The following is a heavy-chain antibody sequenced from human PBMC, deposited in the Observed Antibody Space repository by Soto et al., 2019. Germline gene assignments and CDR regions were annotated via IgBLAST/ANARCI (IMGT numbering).Heavy chain of an antibody. J-gene: IGHJ4*02. CDR3: ARDLAAVPRAFDY. CDR1: GGSISSYF. V-gene: IGHV4-59*01. CDR2: VYYTGTT. D-gene: IGHD6-13*01. Sequence: LSLTCTVSGGSISSYFYIWVRQPPGKGLEWIGSVYYTGTTDYNPSLESRVTISVDTSKTQFSLNLRSVTAADTAVYYCARDLAAVPRAFDYWGRGTLVTVSS.